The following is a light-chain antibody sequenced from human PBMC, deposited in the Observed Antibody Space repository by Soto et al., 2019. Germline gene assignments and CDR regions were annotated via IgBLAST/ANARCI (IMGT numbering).Light chain of an antibody. J-gene: IGKJ4*01. CDR1: QSIIRY. V-gene: IGKV3-15*01. Sequence: EIVMMQSPANLSISPGERATLSCRASQSIIRYLAWYQQKPGQPPRLLIYIASTRDTGIPDRFSGSGSGTEFTLTISSLQSEDFAVYYCQQYNMSPLTFGGGTKVEIK. CDR2: IAS. CDR3: QQYNMSPLT.